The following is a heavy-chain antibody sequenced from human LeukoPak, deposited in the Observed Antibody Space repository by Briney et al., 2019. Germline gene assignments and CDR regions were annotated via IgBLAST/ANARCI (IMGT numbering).Heavy chain of an antibody. CDR3: ARHRMMVGATKGPWFDP. D-gene: IGHD1-26*01. V-gene: IGHV4-59*08. J-gene: IGHJ5*02. CDR1: GGSISSYY. Sequence: SETLSLTCTVSGGSISSYYWSWIRQPPGKGLEWIGYIYYSGSTNYNPSLKSRVTISVDTSKNQFSLKLSSVTAADTAVYYCARHRMMVGATKGPWFDPWGQGTLVTVSS. CDR2: IYYSGST.